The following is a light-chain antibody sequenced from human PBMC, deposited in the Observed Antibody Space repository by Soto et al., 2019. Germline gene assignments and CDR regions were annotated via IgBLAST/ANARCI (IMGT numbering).Light chain of an antibody. V-gene: IGKV1-16*01. CDR1: QDIGNS. J-gene: IGKJ4*02. CDR2: SVS. Sequence: DIQMAQSPSSLSASVGDTVTLTCRARQDIGNSLAWLQQKPGRAPKSLISSVSSLQSGVPSRFSGSRYGADFTLTISNLQHEEFATDYCQQYKTYPLTFGGGTKVEIK. CDR3: QQYKTYPLT.